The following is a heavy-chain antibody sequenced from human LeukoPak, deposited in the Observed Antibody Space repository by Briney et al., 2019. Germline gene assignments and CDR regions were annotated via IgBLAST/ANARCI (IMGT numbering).Heavy chain of an antibody. CDR2: IHVGKGDT. V-gene: IGHV1-3*01. J-gene: IGHJ6*02. CDR3: VRKTPGPQFGMAV. Sequence: ASVKVSCKVSGSVSSDYAVHWECQAPGRGLEWMGWIHVGKGDTGSSQKVQGRVTITRDTSASTVYMELSSLGSEDTAVYYCVRKTPGPQFGMAVWGQGTTVTV. D-gene: IGHD3-16*01. CDR1: GSVSSDYA.